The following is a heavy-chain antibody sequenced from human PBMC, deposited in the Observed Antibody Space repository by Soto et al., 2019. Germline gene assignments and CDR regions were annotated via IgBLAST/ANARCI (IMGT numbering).Heavy chain of an antibody. V-gene: IGHV1-18*01. D-gene: IGHD2-15*01. Sequence: QVQLVQSGAEVKKPGASMKVSCKASGYILTTYGISWVRQAPGQGLEWMGWISPYNDNTNYAQKFQGRATLPTDTSTSIAYMELRSLSSDDTAVYYCARGPPTSSSAGSCYSHYFDYWGQGTLVTVSS. CDR3: ARGPPTSSSAGSCYSHYFDY. CDR2: ISPYNDNT. CDR1: GYILTTYG. J-gene: IGHJ4*02.